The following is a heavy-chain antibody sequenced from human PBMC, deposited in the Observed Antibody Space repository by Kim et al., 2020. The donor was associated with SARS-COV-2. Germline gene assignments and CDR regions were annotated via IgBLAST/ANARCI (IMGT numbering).Heavy chain of an antibody. CDR1: GYTFTGYY. CDR3: ARDVDSSSWYDHY. Sequence: ASVKVSCKASGYTFTGYYMHWVRQAPGQGLEWMGWINRNSGGTNYAQKFQGRVTMTRDTSISTAYMELSRLRSDDTAVYYCARDVDSSSWYDHYWGQGTLVTVSS. J-gene: IGHJ4*02. V-gene: IGHV1-2*02. D-gene: IGHD6-13*01. CDR2: INRNSGGT.